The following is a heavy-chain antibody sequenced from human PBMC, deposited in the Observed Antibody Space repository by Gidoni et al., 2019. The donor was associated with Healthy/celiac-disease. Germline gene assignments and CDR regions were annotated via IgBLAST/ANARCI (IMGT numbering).Heavy chain of an antibody. Sequence: EVQLVASGGGVVQPGGSLRLSCAASGFTFDDYAMHWVRQAPGKGLEWVSLISGDGGSTYYADSVKGRFTISRDNSKNSLYLQMNSLRTEDTALYYCAKDKGTATPYYYYYGMDVWGQGTTVTVSS. CDR2: ISGDGGST. D-gene: IGHD5-18*01. J-gene: IGHJ6*02. CDR1: GFTFDDYA. CDR3: AKDKGTATPYYYYYGMDV. V-gene: IGHV3-43*02.